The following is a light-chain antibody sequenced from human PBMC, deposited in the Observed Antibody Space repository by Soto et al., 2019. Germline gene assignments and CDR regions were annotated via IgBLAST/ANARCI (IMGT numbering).Light chain of an antibody. V-gene: IGKV3-20*01. Sequence: EMVLTQAPGTLSLSPGERATLSCRASQSVSSSYLAWYQQKPGQAPRLLIYGASSRSTGIPDRFSGSGSGTDFTLTISRLEPEDLAVYYCQQYGSSPTFGGGNKVEIK. CDR2: GAS. J-gene: IGKJ4*01. CDR1: QSVSSSY. CDR3: QQYGSSPT.